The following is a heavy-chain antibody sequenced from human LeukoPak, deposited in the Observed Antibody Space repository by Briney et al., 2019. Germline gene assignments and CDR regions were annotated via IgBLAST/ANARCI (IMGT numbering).Heavy chain of an antibody. CDR2: IYYSGST. V-gene: IGHV4-39*01. CDR1: GGSISSSSYY. D-gene: IGHD4-17*01. CDR3: AKTGYGDRYYFDY. Sequence: SETLSLTCTVPGGSISSSSYYWGWIRQPPGKGLEWIGSIYYSGSTYYNPSLKSRVTISVDTSKNQFSLKLSSVTAADTAVYYCAKTGYGDRYYFDYWGQGTLVTVSS. J-gene: IGHJ4*02.